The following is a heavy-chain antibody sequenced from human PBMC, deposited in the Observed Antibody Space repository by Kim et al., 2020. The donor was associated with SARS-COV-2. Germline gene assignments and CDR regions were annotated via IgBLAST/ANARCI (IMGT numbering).Heavy chain of an antibody. D-gene: IGHD3-22*01. Sequence: YAATVKGRFTISRDNSQITLYLQMNSLRAEDTAVYYCARGRGGGYYYGMDVWGQGTTVTVSS. J-gene: IGHJ6*02. V-gene: IGHV3-30*01. CDR3: ARGRGGGYYYGMDV.